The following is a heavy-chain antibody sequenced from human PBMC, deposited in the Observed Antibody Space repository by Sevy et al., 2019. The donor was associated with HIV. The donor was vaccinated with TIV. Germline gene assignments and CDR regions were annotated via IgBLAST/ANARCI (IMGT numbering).Heavy chain of an antibody. V-gene: IGHV4-38-2*01. CDR3: ARGVRSVGAPNFDY. J-gene: IGHJ4*02. CDR1: GYSIISGYY. Sequence: SETLSLTCAVSGYSIISGYYWGWIRQPPGKGLEWIGNIYHSGSTYYNPSLKSRFTISLDTSKNQFSLRLSSVTAADTAVYYCARGVRSVGAPNFDYWGQGTLVTVSS. D-gene: IGHD2-21*01. CDR2: IYHSGST.